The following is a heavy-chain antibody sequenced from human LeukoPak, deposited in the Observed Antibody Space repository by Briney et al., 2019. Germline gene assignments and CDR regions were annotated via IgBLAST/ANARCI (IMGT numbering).Heavy chain of an antibody. CDR2: INSDGT. V-gene: IGHV3-74*03. D-gene: IGHD1-1*01. CDR1: GFTFSSYW. Sequence: GGSLRLSCAASGFTFSSYWMHWVRQAPGKGLVWVSRINSDGTTYADSVKGRFTISRDNAKNTLYLQMNSLGAEDTAVYYCAKDPGQYYFDYWGQGTLVTVSS. CDR3: AKDPGQYYFDY. J-gene: IGHJ4*02.